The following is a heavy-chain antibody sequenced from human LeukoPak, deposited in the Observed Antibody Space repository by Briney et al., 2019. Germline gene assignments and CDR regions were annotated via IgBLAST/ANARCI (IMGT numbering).Heavy chain of an antibody. J-gene: IGHJ4*02. CDR2: SRNKDNSYTA. V-gene: IGHV3-72*01. D-gene: IGHD6-19*01. CDR1: GFTFSDHY. CDR3: ARGSYSSGWNPGDH. Sequence: PGGSLRLPCAASGFTFSDHYMDWVRQAPGKGLEWVGRSRNKDNSYTAEYAASVKGRFTISRDDSKNSLFLQMNSLKTEDTAVYYCARGSYSSGWNPGDHWGQGTLVTVSS.